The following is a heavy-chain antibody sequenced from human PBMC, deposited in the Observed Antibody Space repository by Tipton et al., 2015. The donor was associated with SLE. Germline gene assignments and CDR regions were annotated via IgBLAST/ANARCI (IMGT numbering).Heavy chain of an antibody. D-gene: IGHD6-13*01. CDR1: GFTFSSYG. J-gene: IGHJ6*02. V-gene: IGHV3-7*01. Sequence: SGFTFSSYGMRWVRQAPGKGLEWVANIKQDGSEKYYVDSVKGRFTISRDNAKNSLYLQMNSLRAEDTAVYYCARAGSSWSDYYYYYGMDVWGQGTTVTVSS. CDR3: ARAGSSWSDYYYYYGMDV. CDR2: IKQDGSEK.